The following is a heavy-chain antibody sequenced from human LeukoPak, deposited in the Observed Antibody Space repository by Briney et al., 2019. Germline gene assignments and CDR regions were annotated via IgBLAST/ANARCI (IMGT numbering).Heavy chain of an antibody. Sequence: HSETLSLTCAVYGGSFSGYYWSWIRQPPGKGLEWIGEINHSGSTNYNPSLKSRVTISVDTSKNQFSLKLSSVTAADTAVYYCARGPLYSSYFDYWGQGTLVTVSS. D-gene: IGHD6-13*01. V-gene: IGHV4-34*01. J-gene: IGHJ4*02. CDR1: GGSFSGYY. CDR2: INHSGST. CDR3: ARGPLYSSYFDY.